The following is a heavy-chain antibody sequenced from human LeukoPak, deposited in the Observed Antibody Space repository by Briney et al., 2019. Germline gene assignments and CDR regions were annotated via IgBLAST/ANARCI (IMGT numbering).Heavy chain of an antibody. V-gene: IGHV3-20*04. CDR1: GFTFGDYG. CDR3: ARAPYWTVTTSGRYVPYFDY. J-gene: IGHJ4*02. D-gene: IGHD4-17*01. CDR2: INWNGGST. Sequence: PGGSLRLSCAASGFTFGDYGMSWVRQAPGKGLEWVSGINWNGGSTGYTDSVKGRFTISRDNAKNSLYLQMNSLRAEDTALYYCARAPYWTVTTSGRYVPYFDYWGQGTLVTVSS.